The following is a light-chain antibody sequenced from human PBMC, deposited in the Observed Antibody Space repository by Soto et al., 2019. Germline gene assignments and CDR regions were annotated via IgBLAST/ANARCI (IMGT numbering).Light chain of an antibody. V-gene: IGLV2-14*01. J-gene: IGLJ1*01. CDR1: SSDVGAYNF. Sequence: QSVLTQPASVSGSPGQSITISCTGTSSDVGAYNFVSWYQQYPGKAPKAIIFEVRKRPSVVSNRFSGSKSGDTASLTISGLQAEDEADYYCSSYRSSTTFVFGTGTKVTVL. CDR2: EVR. CDR3: SSYRSSTTFV.